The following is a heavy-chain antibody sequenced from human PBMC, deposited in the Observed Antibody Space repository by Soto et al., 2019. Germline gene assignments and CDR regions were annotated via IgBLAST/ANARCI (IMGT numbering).Heavy chain of an antibody. CDR2: ISSTTNYL. V-gene: IGHV3-21*06. J-gene: IGHJ4*02. Sequence: EVQLVESGGGLVKPGGPLNLSCAASGFTFTRYSMNWVRQAPGTGLEWVASISSTTNYLYYGDSMKGRFTIYRDNAKNSLYLEMNSLRAEDTAVYYCAIESEDLTSNFDYWGQGTLVTVSS. CDR3: AIESEDLTSNFDY. CDR1: GFTFTRYS.